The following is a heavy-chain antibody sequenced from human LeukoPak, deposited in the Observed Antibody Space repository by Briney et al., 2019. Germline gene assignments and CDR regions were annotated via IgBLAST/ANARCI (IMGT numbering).Heavy chain of an antibody. J-gene: IGHJ4*02. CDR1: GYTFTSYY. V-gene: IGHV1-46*01. D-gene: IGHD5-18*01. CDR3: ARESPPAMDPDY. CDR2: INPSGGST. Sequence: ASVKVSCKASGYTFTSYYMHWVRQVPGQGLEWMGIINPSGGSTSYAQKFQGRVTMTRDTSTSTVYMELSSLRSEDTAVYYCARESPPAMDPDYWGQGTLVTVSS.